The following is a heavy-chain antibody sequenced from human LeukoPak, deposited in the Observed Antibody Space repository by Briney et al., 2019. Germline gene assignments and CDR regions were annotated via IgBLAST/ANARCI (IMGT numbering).Heavy chain of an antibody. Sequence: QPGRSLRLSCAVSGLPFRSIWMSWARQAPGKGREGVADLHLDGTSMILYVDSVKGRFTIYRDNAENSVYLQMNNLRVEDTGIYYRARDPHSSAIDYWGQGTLVTVSS. CDR2: LHLDGTSM. CDR3: ARDPHSSAIDY. CDR1: GLPFRSIW. V-gene: IGHV3-7*01. J-gene: IGHJ4*02. D-gene: IGHD4/OR15-4a*01.